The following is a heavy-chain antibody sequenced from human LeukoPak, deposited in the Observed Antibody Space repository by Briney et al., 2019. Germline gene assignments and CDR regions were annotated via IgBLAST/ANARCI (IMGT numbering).Heavy chain of an antibody. D-gene: IGHD2-15*01. CDR2: IYYSGST. CDR3: ARSSAYCSGGSCYLSPQYYYYMDV. J-gene: IGHJ6*03. Sequence: ASETLSLTCTVSGGSISRYYWSWIRQPPGKGLEWIGYIYYSGSTNYNPSLKSRVTISVDTSKNQFSLKLSSVTAADTAVYYCARSSAYCSGGSCYLSPQYYYYMDVWGKGTTVTVSS. V-gene: IGHV4-59*01. CDR1: GGSISRYY.